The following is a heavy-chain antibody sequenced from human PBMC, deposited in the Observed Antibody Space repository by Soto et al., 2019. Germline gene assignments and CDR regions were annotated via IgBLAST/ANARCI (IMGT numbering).Heavy chain of an antibody. Sequence: QVQLVQSGAEVQKPGSSVKVSCKASGGTFSSYAISWVRQAPGQGLGGMGGIIPILGTASYAQKFQGRVTITADESTSTAYMELSSLRSEHTAVYDCERGRYSYGYHVNAFDSGGQGTMVTVSS. V-gene: IGHV1-69*01. D-gene: IGHD5-18*01. CDR2: IIPILGTA. CDR3: ERGRYSYGYHVNAFDS. CDR1: GGTFSSYA. J-gene: IGHJ3*02.